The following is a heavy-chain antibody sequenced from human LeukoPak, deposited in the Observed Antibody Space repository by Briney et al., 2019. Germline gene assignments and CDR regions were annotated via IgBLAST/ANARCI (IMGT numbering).Heavy chain of an antibody. CDR3: ARDSRIYVADYYDSSGHDY. CDR2: INWNGGST. Sequence: GGSLRLSCAASGFTFDSYGMSWVRQAPGKGLEWVSGINWNGGSTGYADSVKGRFTISRDSAKNSLYLQMNSLRAEDTALYYCARDSRIYVADYYDSSGHDYWGQGTLVPVSS. V-gene: IGHV3-20*04. J-gene: IGHJ4*02. D-gene: IGHD3-22*01. CDR1: GFTFDSYG.